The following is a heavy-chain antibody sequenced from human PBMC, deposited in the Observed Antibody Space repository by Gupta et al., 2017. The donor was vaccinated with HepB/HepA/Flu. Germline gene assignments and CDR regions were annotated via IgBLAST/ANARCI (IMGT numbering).Heavy chain of an antibody. CDR1: GYTFPGHD. CDR2: INPNSGGT. Sequence: QVQLVQSGAEVKKPGASVKVSCKASGYTFPGHDMPWERQARGQGLEWMGWINPNSGGTNYAQKFQGWVTMTRDTSISTAYMELSRLRSDDPAVYYCARAPDPGVIRIAARPMGGPWFDPWGQGTLVTVSS. J-gene: IGHJ5*02. V-gene: IGHV1-2*04. D-gene: IGHD6-6*01. CDR3: ARAPDPGVIRIAARPMGGPWFDP.